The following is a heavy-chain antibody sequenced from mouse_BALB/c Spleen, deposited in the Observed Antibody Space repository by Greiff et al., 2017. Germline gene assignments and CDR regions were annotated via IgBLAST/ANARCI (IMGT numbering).Heavy chain of an antibody. Sequence: QVQLQQPGAELVRPGASVKLSCKASGYTFTSYWINWVKQRPGQGLEWIGNIYPSDSYTNYNQKFKDKATLTVDKSSSTAYMQLSSPTSEDSAVYYCTRDWDAGFAYWGQGTLVTVSA. CDR3: TRDWDAGFAY. CDR2: IYPSDSYT. V-gene: IGHV1-69*02. CDR1: GYTFTSYW. D-gene: IGHD4-1*01. J-gene: IGHJ3*01.